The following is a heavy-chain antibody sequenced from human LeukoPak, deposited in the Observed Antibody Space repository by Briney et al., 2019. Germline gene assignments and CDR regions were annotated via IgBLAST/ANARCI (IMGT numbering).Heavy chain of an antibody. V-gene: IGHV3-64D*06. CDR3: VKSAGFDWLSPLDAFDI. D-gene: IGHD3-9*01. Sequence: WGSLTLSCSASGVAFSRYDRHWVRQAPGKGLEYVSAISSSGGSTYYADSVKGRSTISKDNSKDTLYLQMSSLRAEDTTVYYCVKSAGFDWLSPLDAFDIWGQGTLVTVSS. CDR1: GVAFSRYD. CDR2: ISSSGGST. J-gene: IGHJ3*02.